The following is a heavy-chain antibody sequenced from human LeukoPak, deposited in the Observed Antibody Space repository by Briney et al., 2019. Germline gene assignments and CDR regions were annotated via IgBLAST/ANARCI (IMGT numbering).Heavy chain of an antibody. J-gene: IGHJ6*03. CDR3: AHRYCGGDCYSLGYYYMDV. Sequence: SVKVSCKASGGTFSSYAISWVRQAPGQGLEWMGGIIPIFGTANYAQKFQGRVTITADESTSTAYMELSSLRSEDTAVYYCAHRYCGGDCYSLGYYYMDVWGKGTTVTISS. CDR2: IIPIFGTA. V-gene: IGHV1-69*01. CDR1: GGTFSSYA. D-gene: IGHD2-21*02.